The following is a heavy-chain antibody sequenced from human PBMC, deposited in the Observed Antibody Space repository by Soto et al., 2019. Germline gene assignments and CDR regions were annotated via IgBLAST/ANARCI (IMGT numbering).Heavy chain of an antibody. CDR3: AFLQSHFGSERYYNDY. V-gene: IGHV4-38-2*01. Sequence: PSETLSLTCAVSGDSITTATYWGWIRQPPGKGLQWIGSIYHTGTTYYTPSLESRVFISVDSSKNQFSLKLNSVTAADTAVYYCAFLQSHFGSERYYNDYWSQGTLVTGSS. CDR2: IYHTGTT. J-gene: IGHJ4*02. D-gene: IGHD3-10*01. CDR1: GDSITTATY.